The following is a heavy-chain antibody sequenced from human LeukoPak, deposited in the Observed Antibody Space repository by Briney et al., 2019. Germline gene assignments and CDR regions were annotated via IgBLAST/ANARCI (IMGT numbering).Heavy chain of an antibody. D-gene: IGHD3-3*01. CDR3: APRYYDFWSGNKGAFDY. Sequence: PGGSLRLSCAASGFTFSSYWMHWVRQAPGKGLVWVSRINSDGSSTSYADSVKGRFTISRDNAKNTLYLQMNSLRAEDTAVYYCAPRYYDFWSGNKGAFDYWGQGTLVTVSS. CDR2: INSDGSST. V-gene: IGHV3-74*01. J-gene: IGHJ4*02. CDR1: GFTFSSYW.